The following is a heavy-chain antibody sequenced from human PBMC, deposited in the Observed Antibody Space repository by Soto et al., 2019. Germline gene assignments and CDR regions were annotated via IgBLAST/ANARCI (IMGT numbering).Heavy chain of an antibody. CDR3: ARDFRIQAAYDP. CDR1: GYTCTSYG. Sequence: EASVRVSCKASGYTCTSYGISWVRQAPGQGLEWMGWSSAYNGNTNYAQKLQGRVTMTTDTSTSTAYMELRSLRSDDTAVYYCARDFRIQAAYDPWGQGTLVTVSS. J-gene: IGHJ5*02. V-gene: IGHV1-18*04. D-gene: IGHD6-13*01. CDR2: SSAYNGNT.